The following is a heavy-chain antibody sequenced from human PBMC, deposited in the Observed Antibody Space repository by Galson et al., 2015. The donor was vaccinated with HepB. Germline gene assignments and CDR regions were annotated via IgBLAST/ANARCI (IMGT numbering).Heavy chain of an antibody. Sequence: SLRLSCAASGFTFSSYSMNWVRQAPGKGLEWVSSISSSSSYIYYADSVKGRFTISRDNAKNSLYLQMNSLSAEDTAVYYCARDRDNWYYFDYWGQGTLVTVSS. CDR2: ISSSSSYI. V-gene: IGHV3-21*01. CDR3: ARDRDNWYYFDY. CDR1: GFTFSSYS. J-gene: IGHJ4*02. D-gene: IGHD1-20*01.